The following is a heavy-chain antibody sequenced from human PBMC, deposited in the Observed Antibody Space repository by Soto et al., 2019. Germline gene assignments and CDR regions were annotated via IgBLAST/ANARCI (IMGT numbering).Heavy chain of an antibody. J-gene: IGHJ5*02. Sequence: ASVKVSCKASGYTFTSYYMHWVRQAPGQGLEWMGIINPSGGSTSYAQKFQGRVTMTRDTSTSTVYMELSSLRSEDTAVYYCARDRALVVPDAIRAENWFDPWGQGTLVTVSS. CDR1: GYTFTSYY. D-gene: IGHD2-2*01. CDR2: INPSGGST. CDR3: ARDRALVVPDAIRAENWFDP. V-gene: IGHV1-46*01.